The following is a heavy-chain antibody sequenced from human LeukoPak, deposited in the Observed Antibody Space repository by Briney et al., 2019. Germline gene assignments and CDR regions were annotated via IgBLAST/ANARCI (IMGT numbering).Heavy chain of an antibody. D-gene: IGHD3-10*01. CDR1: GGSISSSSYY. Sequence: SETLSLTCTDSGGSISSSSYYWGWIRQPPGKGLEWIGSIYYSGSTYYNPSLKSRVTISVDTSKNQFSLKLSSVTAADTAVYYCASYYGSGSARSYFDCWGQGTLVTVSS. V-gene: IGHV4-39*07. J-gene: IGHJ4*02. CDR2: IYYSGST. CDR3: ASYYGSGSARSYFDC.